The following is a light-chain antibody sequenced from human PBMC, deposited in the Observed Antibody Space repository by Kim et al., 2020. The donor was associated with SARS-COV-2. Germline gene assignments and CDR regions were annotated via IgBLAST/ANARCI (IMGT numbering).Light chain of an antibody. CDR2: AAT. Sequence: SVSPDESTIPSRAASQTVSSISAWYQKKPSPPPRLIIYAATVRATTAPARFTGSGSGTDFTLTFSSLQSEDFAVYYCQQYNDWSYTFGQGTKLEIK. CDR3: QQYNDWSYT. J-gene: IGKJ2*01. CDR1: QTVSSI. V-gene: IGKV3-15*01.